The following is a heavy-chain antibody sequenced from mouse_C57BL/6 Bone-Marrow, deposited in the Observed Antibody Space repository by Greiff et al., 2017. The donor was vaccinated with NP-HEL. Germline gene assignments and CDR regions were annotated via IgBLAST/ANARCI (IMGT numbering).Heavy chain of an antibody. CDR2: IDPENGDT. D-gene: IGHD3-2*02. CDR3: TTGGQLTFDY. J-gene: IGHJ2*01. V-gene: IGHV14-4*01. CDR1: GFNIKDDY. Sequence: VQLQQSGAELVRPGASVKLSCTASGFNIKDDYMHWVKQRPEQGLEWIGWIDPENGDTEYASKFQGKATITADTSSNTAYLQLSSLTSEDTAVYYCTTGGQLTFDYWGQGTTLTVSS.